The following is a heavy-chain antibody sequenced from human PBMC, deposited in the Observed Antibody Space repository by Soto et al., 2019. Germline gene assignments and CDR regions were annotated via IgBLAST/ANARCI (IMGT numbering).Heavy chain of an antibody. Sequence: QVQLVQSGAEVKRPGSSVKVSCQASGGSFTRNAIHWVRQAPGQGLEWMGGIIPMFPTTNYAQKFKGRVTITAYESTTTAFMELRSLRSEDTAIYYCARDGSSADYGDWGQGTLVTVSS. V-gene: IGHV1-69*01. CDR3: ARDGSSADYGD. CDR1: GGSFTRNA. CDR2: IIPMFPTT. J-gene: IGHJ4*02. D-gene: IGHD3-10*01.